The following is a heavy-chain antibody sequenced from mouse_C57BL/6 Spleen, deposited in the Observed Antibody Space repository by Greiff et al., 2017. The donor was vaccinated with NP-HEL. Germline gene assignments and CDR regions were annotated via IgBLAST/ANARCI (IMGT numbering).Heavy chain of an antibody. CDR3: ASYYGSSQYYFDY. V-gene: IGHV1-61*01. CDR1: GYTFTSYW. J-gene: IGHJ2*01. Sequence: QVQLQQPGAELVRPGSSVKLSCRASGYTFTSYWMDWVKQRPGQGLEWIGNIYPSDSETHYNQKFKDKATLTVDKSSSTAYMQLSSLTSEDSAVYYCASYYGSSQYYFDYWGQGTTLTVSS. CDR2: IYPSDSET. D-gene: IGHD1-1*01.